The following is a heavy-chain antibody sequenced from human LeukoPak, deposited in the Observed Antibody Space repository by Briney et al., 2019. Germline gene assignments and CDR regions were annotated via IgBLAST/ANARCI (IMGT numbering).Heavy chain of an antibody. CDR2: INNSGST. V-gene: IGHV4-34*01. D-gene: IGHD2-2*01. CDR3: ATASSNCSSTSCLLNWFDP. CDR1: GGSFSGYY. J-gene: IGHJ5*02. Sequence: SESLSLTCAVYGGSFSGYYWGLILQPPGKGLEWVGEINNSGSTNYNTSLKSRVTISVDTSKDQFSLKLRSVTAADTAVYYCATASSNCSSTSCLLNWFDPWGQGTLVTVSS.